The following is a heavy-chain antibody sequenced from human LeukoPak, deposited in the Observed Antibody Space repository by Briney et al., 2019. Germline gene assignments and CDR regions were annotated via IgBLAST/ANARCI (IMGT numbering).Heavy chain of an antibody. Sequence: GGSLRLSCAASGFTFSSYWMHWVRQAPGKGLVWVSRINSDGSSTSYADSVKGRFTISRDNAKNTLYLQMKSLRAVDTAVYYCAREYYDFSLDYWGQGTLVTVSS. CDR3: AREYYDFSLDY. D-gene: IGHD3-3*01. V-gene: IGHV3-74*01. CDR1: GFTFSSYW. J-gene: IGHJ4*02. CDR2: INSDGSST.